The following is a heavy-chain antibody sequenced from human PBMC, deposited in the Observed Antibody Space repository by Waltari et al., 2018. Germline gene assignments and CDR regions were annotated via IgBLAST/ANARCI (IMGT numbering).Heavy chain of an antibody. CDR3: ASHRPGGYGMDV. Sequence: VQLVESGGGLVQPGGSLRLSCEASGFTFSTYRMCWVRQVPGKGLVGVSTITSDRSRTRYADSVKGRFTISRDNAKNTLYLQTNSLRAEDTAVYYCASHRPGGYGMDVWGHGTTVTVSS. CDR2: ITSDRSRT. J-gene: IGHJ6*02. D-gene: IGHD2-15*01. V-gene: IGHV3-74*01. CDR1: GFTFSTYR.